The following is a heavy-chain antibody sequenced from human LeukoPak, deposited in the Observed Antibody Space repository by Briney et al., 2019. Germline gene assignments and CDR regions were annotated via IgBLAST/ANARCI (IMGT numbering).Heavy chain of an antibody. J-gene: IGHJ6*03. V-gene: IGHV7-4-1*02. D-gene: IGHD6-13*01. CDR3: ARASPPGIAAAGTRRETYYYYYYMDV. CDR1: GYTFTTYA. CDR2: INTKTGNP. Sequence: ASVKVSCKASGYTFTTYAMNWVRQAPGQGLEWMGWINTKTGNPTYAQGLTGRFVFSLDTSASTAYLQISSLKAEDTAVYYCARASPPGIAAAGTRRETYYYYYYMDVWGKGTTVTVSS.